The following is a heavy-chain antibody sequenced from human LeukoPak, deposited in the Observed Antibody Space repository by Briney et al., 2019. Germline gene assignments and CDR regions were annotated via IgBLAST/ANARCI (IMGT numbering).Heavy chain of an antibody. V-gene: IGHV1-24*01. CDR3: ATDLGIAGTRNY. CDR1: GYTLTELS. D-gene: IGHD1-7*01. Sequence: ASVKVSCKVSGYTLTELSMHWVRQAPGKGLEWMGGFDPEDGETIYAQKFQGRVTMTEDTSTDTAYMELSSLRSEDTAVHYCATDLGIAGTRNYWGQGTLVTVSS. CDR2: FDPEDGET. J-gene: IGHJ4*02.